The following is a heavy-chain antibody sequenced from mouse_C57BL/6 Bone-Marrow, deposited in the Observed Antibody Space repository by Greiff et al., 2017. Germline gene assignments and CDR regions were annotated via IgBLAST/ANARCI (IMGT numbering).Heavy chain of an antibody. CDR2: IDPSDSYT. Sequence: VQLQQPGAELVGPGTSVKLSCKASGYTFTSYWMHWVKQRPGQGLEWIGVIDPSDSYTNYNQKFKGKATLTVDTSSSTAYMQLSSLTSEDSAVYYCASGDLWGQGTTLTVSS. J-gene: IGHJ2*01. CDR3: ASGDL. CDR1: GYTFTSYW. V-gene: IGHV1-59*01. D-gene: IGHD3-3*01.